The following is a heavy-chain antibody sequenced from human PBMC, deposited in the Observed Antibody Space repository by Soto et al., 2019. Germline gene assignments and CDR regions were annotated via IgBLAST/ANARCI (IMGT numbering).Heavy chain of an antibody. D-gene: IGHD2-15*01. J-gene: IGHJ4*02. Sequence: EVQLVESGGGLVKPGGSLRLSCAASGFTFSSYSMNWVRQAPGKGLEWVSSISSSSSYIYYADSVKGRFTISRDNAKNSLYLQMNSLRAEDTAVYYCAPPAGGSLSLVYWGQGTLVTVSS. CDR3: APPAGGSLSLVY. V-gene: IGHV3-21*01. CDR1: GFTFSSYS. CDR2: ISSSSSYI.